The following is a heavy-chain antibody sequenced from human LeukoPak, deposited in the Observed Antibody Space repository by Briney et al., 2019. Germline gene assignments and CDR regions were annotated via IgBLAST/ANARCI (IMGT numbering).Heavy chain of an antibody. Sequence: GGSLRLSCAASGFTFDDYAMHWVRQAPGKGLEWVSGISWNSGSIGYADSVKGRFTISRDNAKNSLYLQMNSLRAEDTAVYYCAKDEAYGDYWSVSGIDYWGQGTLVTVSS. CDR3: AKDEAYGDYWSVSGIDY. CDR2: ISWNSGSI. V-gene: IGHV3-9*01. CDR1: GFTFDDYA. D-gene: IGHD4-17*01. J-gene: IGHJ4*02.